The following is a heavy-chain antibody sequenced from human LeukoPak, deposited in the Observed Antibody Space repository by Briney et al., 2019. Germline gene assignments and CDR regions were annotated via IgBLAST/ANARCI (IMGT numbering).Heavy chain of an antibody. CDR1: RFTFSSYG. CDR2: IWYDGSNK. CDR3: ARGSYYGMDV. Sequence: GRSLRLSCAASRFTFSSYGLHWVRQAQGKGLEWVAVIWYDGSNKYYADSVKGRFTISRDNSKNTLYLQMNSLRAEDTAVYYCARGSYYGMDVWGKGATVTVSS. J-gene: IGHJ6*04. V-gene: IGHV3-33*01.